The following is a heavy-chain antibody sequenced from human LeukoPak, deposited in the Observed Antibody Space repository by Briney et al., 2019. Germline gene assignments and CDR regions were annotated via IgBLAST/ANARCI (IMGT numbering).Heavy chain of an antibody. CDR3: ARDLKSRPYAFDI. J-gene: IGHJ3*02. CDR2: IYYSGST. V-gene: IGHV4-31*03. Sequence: PSQTLSLTCTVSGGSISSGGYYWSWIRQHPGKGLEWIGYIYYSGSTYYNPSFKSRVTISVDTSKNQFSLKLSSVTAADTAVYYCARDLKSRPYAFDIWGQGTMVTVSS. CDR1: GGSISSGGYY.